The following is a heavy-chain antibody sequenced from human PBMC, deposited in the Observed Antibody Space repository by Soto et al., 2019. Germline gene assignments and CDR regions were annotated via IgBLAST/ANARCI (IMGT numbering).Heavy chain of an antibody. V-gene: IGHV1-2*02. CDR2: INPNSSAT. CDR1: GYTFTGCY. J-gene: IGHJ4*02. Sequence: GASVKVSCKASGYTFTGCYMHWVRQAPGQGLEWMGWINPNSSATDYAQRFQGRVTMTRDTSISTAYMELSGLRSDDTAVYYCARAEPGYYFDYWGQGTLVTVS. CDR3: ARAEPGYYFDY. D-gene: IGHD2-15*01.